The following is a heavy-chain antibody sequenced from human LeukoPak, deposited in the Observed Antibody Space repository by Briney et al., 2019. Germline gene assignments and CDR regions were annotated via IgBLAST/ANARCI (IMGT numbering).Heavy chain of an antibody. J-gene: IGHJ4*02. Sequence: ASVKVSCKVSGYTLTELSMHWVRQAPGKGLEWMGGFDPEDGETIYAQKFQGRVTMTTDTSTSTAYMELRSLRSDDTAVYYCARSSGYSSGWYGYWGQGTLVTVSS. D-gene: IGHD6-19*01. V-gene: IGHV1-24*01. CDR2: FDPEDGET. CDR3: ARSSGYSSGWYGY. CDR1: GYTLTELS.